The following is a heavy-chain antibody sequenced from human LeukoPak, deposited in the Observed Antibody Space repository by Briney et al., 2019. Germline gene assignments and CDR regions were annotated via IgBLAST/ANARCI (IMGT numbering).Heavy chain of an antibody. J-gene: IGHJ4*02. D-gene: IGHD3-16*01. CDR3: ARVVVSWEIIVTFGRLIGAQDY. CDR1: GFTFSSYS. CDR2: ISSSSNYI. Sequence: GGSLRLSCAASGFTFSSYSMNWVRQAPGKGLEWVSSISSSSNYIYYADSVKGRFTISRDNAKNSLYLQMNSLRAEDTAVYYCARVVVSWEIIVTFGRLIGAQDYWGQGTLVTVSS. V-gene: IGHV3-21*01.